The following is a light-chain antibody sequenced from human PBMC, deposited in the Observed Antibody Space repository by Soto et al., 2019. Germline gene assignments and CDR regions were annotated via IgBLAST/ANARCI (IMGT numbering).Light chain of an antibody. CDR1: SSDVGGYNY. CDR3: SSYTSSSTRV. V-gene: IGLV2-14*01. CDR2: EVS. J-gene: IGLJ1*01. Sequence: QSVLTQPPSASGSPGQSVTISCTGTSSDVGGYNYVSWYQQHPGKAPKLMIYEVSNRPSGVSNRFSGSKSGNTASLTISGLQAEDEADYYCSSYTSSSTRVFGTGTKLTVL.